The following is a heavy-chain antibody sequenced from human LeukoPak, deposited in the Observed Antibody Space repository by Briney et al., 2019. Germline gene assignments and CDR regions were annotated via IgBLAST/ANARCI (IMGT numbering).Heavy chain of an antibody. J-gene: IGHJ4*02. D-gene: IGHD3-16*02. CDR3: ARVVITFGGVIHPANFDY. Sequence: SQTLSLTCTVSGASISNGDYYWSWIRQPPGKGLEWIGYISYSGSSYYNPSLKSRVTISVDTSKNQFSLKLSSVTAADTAVYYCARVVITFGGVIHPANFDYWGQGTLVTVSS. CDR2: ISYSGSS. CDR1: GASISNGDYY. V-gene: IGHV4-30-4*08.